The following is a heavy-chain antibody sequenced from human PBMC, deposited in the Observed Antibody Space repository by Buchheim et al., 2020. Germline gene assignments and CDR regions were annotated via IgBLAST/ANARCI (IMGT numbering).Heavy chain of an antibody. Sequence: EVQLLESGGDLVQPGGSLRLSCAASGFTFSSHSMSWVRQAPGKGLEWVSVIGYDSSTHYTDSVKGRFTISRDNSKNALYLQMNSLRAEDTAVYYCAKDWPFGGDHVESWGQGTL. CDR1: GFTFSSHS. CDR2: IGYDSST. V-gene: IGHV3-23*01. J-gene: IGHJ4*02. D-gene: IGHD2-21*02. CDR3: AKDWPFGGDHVES.